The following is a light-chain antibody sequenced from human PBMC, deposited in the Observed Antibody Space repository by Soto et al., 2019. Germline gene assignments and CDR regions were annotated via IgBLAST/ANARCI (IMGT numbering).Light chain of an antibody. Sequence: QSVLTQPPSVSGSPGQSVTISCTGTSSDVGSYNRVSWYQQSPGTAPKLMIYEVSDRPSGVPDRFSGSKSGNTASLTISGLQAVDEAEYYCSSYTSSSTLVFGGGTKLTVL. CDR1: SSDVGSYNR. J-gene: IGLJ2*01. V-gene: IGLV2-18*02. CDR3: SSYTSSSTLV. CDR2: EVS.